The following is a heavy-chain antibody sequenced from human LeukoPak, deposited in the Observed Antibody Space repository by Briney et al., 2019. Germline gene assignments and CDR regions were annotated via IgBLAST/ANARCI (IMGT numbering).Heavy chain of an antibody. CDR3: ARDRYPNYGSGSTGINFDY. Sequence: ASVKVSCKASGYTFTSYYMHWVRQAPGQGLEWMGIINPSGGSTSYAQKFQGRVTMTRDTSTSTVYMELSSLRSEDTAVYYCARDRYPNYGSGSTGINFDYWGQGTLVTVSS. CDR1: GYTFTSYY. J-gene: IGHJ4*02. D-gene: IGHD3-10*01. V-gene: IGHV1-46*01. CDR2: INPSGGST.